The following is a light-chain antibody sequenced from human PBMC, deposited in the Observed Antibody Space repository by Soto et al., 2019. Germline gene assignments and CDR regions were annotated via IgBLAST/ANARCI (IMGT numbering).Light chain of an antibody. J-gene: IGKJ4*01. CDR1: QSVGIN. V-gene: IGKV3-11*01. Sequence: SAAIVSVSKGERATLSCRASQSVGINVAWYQQKPGQAPRLLIYNTSNRATGIPARFSGSGSGTDFTLTISSLEPEDFAVYYCQQRSNWPLTFGGGTKVDI. CDR3: QQRSNWPLT. CDR2: NTS.